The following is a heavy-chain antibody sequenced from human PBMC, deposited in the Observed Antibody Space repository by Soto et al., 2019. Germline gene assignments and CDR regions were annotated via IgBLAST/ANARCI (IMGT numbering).Heavy chain of an antibody. Sequence: SETLSLTCAVSGGSFSSYYWSWIRQPPGEGLEWIGSIYYSGSTNYNPSLKSRVTISIDTSKNHFSLKLSSVTAADTAVYFCARAYYGDYPYFDYWGQGTLVTVSS. CDR3: ARAYYGDYPYFDY. CDR1: GGSFSSYY. D-gene: IGHD4-17*01. V-gene: IGHV4-59*01. J-gene: IGHJ4*02. CDR2: IYYSGST.